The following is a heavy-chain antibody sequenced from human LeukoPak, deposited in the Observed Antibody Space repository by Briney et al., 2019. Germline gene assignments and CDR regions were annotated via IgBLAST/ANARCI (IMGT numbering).Heavy chain of an antibody. CDR1: GFTFSSYW. CDR3: ARGGYCSGGSCYSYYYGMDV. J-gene: IGHJ6*02. V-gene: IGHV3-7*01. CDR2: IKQDGSEK. D-gene: IGHD2-15*01. Sequence: GESLTLSWAASGFTFSSYWMSWVRQAPGKWLEWAANIKQDGSEKYYVDSVKGRFTISRDNAKNSLYLQMNSLRAEDTAVYYCARGGYCSGGSCYSYYYGMDVWGQGTTVTVSS.